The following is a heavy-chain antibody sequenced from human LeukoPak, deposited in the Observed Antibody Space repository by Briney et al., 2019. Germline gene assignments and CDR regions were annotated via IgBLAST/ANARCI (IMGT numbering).Heavy chain of an antibody. J-gene: IGHJ3*01. D-gene: IGHD2/OR15-2a*01. CDR2: ISGSGGST. Sequence: GGSLRLSCAASGFTFSSYAMSWVRQAPGKGLEWVSAISGSGGSTYYADSVKGRFTISRDDSKNTLYLQMNSLRAEDTAVYYCAKDWVELFISLNAFDVWGQGTMVTVSS. CDR3: AKDWVELFISLNAFDV. V-gene: IGHV3-23*01. CDR1: GFTFSSYA.